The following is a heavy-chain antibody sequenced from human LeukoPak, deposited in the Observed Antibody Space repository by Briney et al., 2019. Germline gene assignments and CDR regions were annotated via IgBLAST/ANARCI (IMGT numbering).Heavy chain of an antibody. V-gene: IGHV1-2*02. CDR3: ARDVTTVTSVRDDY. CDR2: INPNSGGT. D-gene: IGHD4-11*01. Sequence: ASVKVSCKASGYTFTGYYMHWVRQAPGQGLEWMGWINPNSGGTNYAQKFQGRVTMTRDTSISTAYMELSRLRSDDTAVYYCARDVTTVTSVRDDYWGQGTLVTVSS. J-gene: IGHJ4*02. CDR1: GYTFTGYY.